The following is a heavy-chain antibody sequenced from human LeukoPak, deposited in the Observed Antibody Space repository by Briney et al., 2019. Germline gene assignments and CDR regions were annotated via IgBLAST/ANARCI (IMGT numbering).Heavy chain of an antibody. J-gene: IGHJ4*02. CDR1: GFMFSSYW. CDR3: AKAWGYPYYFDY. Sequence: GGSLRLSCAASGFMFSSYWMSWVRQAPGKGLEWVANIKQDGSEKYYVDSVKGRFTISRDNAKNSLYLQMNSLRAEDTAVYYCAKAWGYPYYFDYWGQGTLVTVSS. CDR2: IKQDGSEK. V-gene: IGHV3-7*01. D-gene: IGHD2-15*01.